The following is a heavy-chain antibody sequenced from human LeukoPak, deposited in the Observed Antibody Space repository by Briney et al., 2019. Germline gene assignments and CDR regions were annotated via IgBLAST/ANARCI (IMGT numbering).Heavy chain of an antibody. D-gene: IGHD6-19*01. V-gene: IGHV3-21*01. CDR1: GFTFSSYS. Sequence: GGSLRLSCAASGFTFSSYSMNWVRQAPGKGLEWVSSISSSSSYIYYADSVKGRFTISRGNAKNSLYLQMNSLRAEDTAVYYCARIDLLAGTDYWGQGTLVTVSS. CDR3: ARIDLLAGTDY. J-gene: IGHJ4*02. CDR2: ISSSSSYI.